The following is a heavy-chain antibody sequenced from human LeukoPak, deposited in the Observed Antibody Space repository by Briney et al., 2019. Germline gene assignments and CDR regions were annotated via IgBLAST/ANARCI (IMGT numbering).Heavy chain of an antibody. D-gene: IGHD3-22*01. V-gene: IGHV4-31*03. CDR2: IYYSGST. J-gene: IGHJ4*02. Sequence: SETLSLTCTVSGGSISSGGYYWSWIRQHPGKGLEWIGYIYYSGSTYYNPSLKSRVTISVDTSKNQFSLKLSSVTAADTAVYYCASLYDSSGRNRFDYWGQGTLVTVSS. CDR1: GGSISSGGYY. CDR3: ASLYDSSGRNRFDY.